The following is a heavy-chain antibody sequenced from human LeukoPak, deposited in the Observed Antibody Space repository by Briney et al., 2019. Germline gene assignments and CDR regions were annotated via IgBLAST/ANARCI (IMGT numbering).Heavy chain of an antibody. D-gene: IGHD5-12*01. Sequence: ASVKVSCKASGYTFTSYDINRVRQATGQGLEWMGWMNPNSGNTGYAQKFQGRVTMTRNTSISTAYMELSSLRSEDTAVYYCARDHGGYETEYYFDYWGQGTLVTVSS. V-gene: IGHV1-8*01. CDR3: ARDHGGYETEYYFDY. J-gene: IGHJ4*02. CDR2: MNPNSGNT. CDR1: GYTFTSYD.